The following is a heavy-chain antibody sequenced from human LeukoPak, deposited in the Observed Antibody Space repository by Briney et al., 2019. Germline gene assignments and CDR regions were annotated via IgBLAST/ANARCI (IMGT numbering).Heavy chain of an antibody. CDR3: ARSGTEDGYNIYFDH. V-gene: IGHV3-23*01. J-gene: IGHJ4*02. Sequence: GGSLRLSCAASGFTFSSYAMSWVRQPPGKGLEWVSAISGSGGSEHYADSVKGRFTISRDNSKNTLYLQMNSLRADDTAVYYCARSGTEDGYNIYFDHWGQGTLVTVSS. CDR1: GFTFSSYA. CDR2: ISGSGGSE. D-gene: IGHD5-24*01.